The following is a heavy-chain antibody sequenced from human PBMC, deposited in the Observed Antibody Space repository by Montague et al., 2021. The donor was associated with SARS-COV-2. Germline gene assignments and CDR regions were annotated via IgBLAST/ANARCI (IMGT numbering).Heavy chain of an antibody. D-gene: IGHD6-19*01. Sequence: SETLSLTCTVSGGSISSYYWSWIRQPPGKGLEWIGYIYDSGSTXXXPSXRVRVTISVDTSKNQFSLKLSSVTAAATAVSYCARGSGRMGNAFDIWGQGTMVTVSS. CDR2: IYDSGST. CDR3: ARGSGRMGNAFDI. CDR1: GGSISSYY. J-gene: IGHJ3*02. V-gene: IGHV4-59*01.